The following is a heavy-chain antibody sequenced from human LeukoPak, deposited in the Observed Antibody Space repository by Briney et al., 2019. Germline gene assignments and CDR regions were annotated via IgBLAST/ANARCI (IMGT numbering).Heavy chain of an antibody. J-gene: IGHJ6*03. V-gene: IGHV1-18*01. CDR1: GYTFATFG. CDR2: ISGYNANT. CDR3: ARDSKLYTGSSWDYYNYMDV. Sequence: ASVKVSCKASGYTFATFGISWVRQAPGQGLEWIGWISGYNANTNYAQKLQGRVTMTTDTSTGTAYMELRSLTSDDTAVYYCARDSKLYTGSSWDYYNYMDVWGKGTTVTVSS. D-gene: IGHD6-6*01.